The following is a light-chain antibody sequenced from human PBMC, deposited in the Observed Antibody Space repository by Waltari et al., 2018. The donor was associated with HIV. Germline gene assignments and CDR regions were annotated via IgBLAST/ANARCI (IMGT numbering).Light chain of an antibody. J-gene: IGLJ2*01. V-gene: IGLV1-51*02. CDR1: SSNLGNNY. CDR2: ENY. Sequence: QSVLTQPPSVSAAPGQKVNIPCSGSSSNLGNNYLSWYLPPPGTAPKLLISENYKRPSGIPDRFSGSKSGTSATLGITGLQPGDEADYYCGTWDSSLSAGVFGGGTKLTVL. CDR3: GTWDSSLSAGV.